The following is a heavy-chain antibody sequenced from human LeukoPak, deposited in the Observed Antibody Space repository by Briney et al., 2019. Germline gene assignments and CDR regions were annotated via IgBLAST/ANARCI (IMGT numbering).Heavy chain of an antibody. D-gene: IGHD3-10*01. J-gene: IGHJ5*02. Sequence: PSETLSLTCAVYGGSFSGYYWSWIRQPPGKGLEWIGEINHSGSTNYNPSLKSRVTISVDTSKNQFSLKLSSVTAADTAVYYCARGAVRNYYGSGSRWLDPWGQGTLVTVSS. CDR3: ARGAVRNYYGSGSRWLDP. CDR2: INHSGST. V-gene: IGHV4-34*01. CDR1: GGSFSGYY.